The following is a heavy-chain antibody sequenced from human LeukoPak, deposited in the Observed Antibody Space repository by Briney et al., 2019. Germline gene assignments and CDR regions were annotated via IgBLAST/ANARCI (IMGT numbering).Heavy chain of an antibody. D-gene: IGHD6-13*01. CDR1: GFTFSSYG. Sequence: PGGSLRLSCAASGFTFSSYGMHWVRQAPGKGLEWVAVISYDGSNKYYADSVKGRFTISRDNSKNTLYLQMNSLRAEDTAVYYCAKEDLGIAAAGPFDYWGQGTLVTVSS. CDR3: AKEDLGIAAAGPFDY. CDR2: ISYDGSNK. V-gene: IGHV3-30*18. J-gene: IGHJ4*02.